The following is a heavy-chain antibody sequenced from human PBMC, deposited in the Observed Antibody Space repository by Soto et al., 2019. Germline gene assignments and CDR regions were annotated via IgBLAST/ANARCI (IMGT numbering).Heavy chain of an antibody. J-gene: IGHJ4*02. CDR1: GGTFSSYA. CDR3: ARVGRTTVTTTGFFDY. CDR2: IIPIFGTA. D-gene: IGHD4-17*01. V-gene: IGHV1-69*06. Sequence: QVQLVQSGAEVKKPGSSVKVSCKASGGTFSSYAISWVRQAPGQGLEWMGGIIPIFGTANYAQKFQGRVTITADKFTSTAYMELSSLRSEDTAVYYCARVGRTTVTTTGFFDYWGQGTLVTVSS.